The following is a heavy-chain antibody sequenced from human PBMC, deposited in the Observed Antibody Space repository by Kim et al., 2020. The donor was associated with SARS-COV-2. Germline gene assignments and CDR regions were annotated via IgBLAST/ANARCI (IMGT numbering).Heavy chain of an antibody. CDR1: GGSISSYY. Sequence: SETLSLTCTVSGGSISSYYWSWIRQPPGKGLEWIGYIYYSGSTNYNPSLKSRVTISVDTSKNQFSLKLSSVTAADTAVYYCARSTSIAAQDYWGQGTLVTVSS. D-gene: IGHD6-6*01. J-gene: IGHJ4*02. CDR2: IYYSGST. V-gene: IGHV4-59*01. CDR3: ARSTSIAAQDY.